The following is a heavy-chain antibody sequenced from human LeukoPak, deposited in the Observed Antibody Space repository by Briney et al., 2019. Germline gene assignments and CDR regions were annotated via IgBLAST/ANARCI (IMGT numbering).Heavy chain of an antibody. Sequence: SETLSLTCTVSGGSISRSDYYWGWVRQPPGKGLEWIGSISYSGSTYYNPSLKSRVTMFVDMSNNQFSLKLRSVTVADTAVYYCARSYCSSTTCYAVGAFDVWGQGTMVTVSS. CDR3: ARSYCSSTTCYAVGAFDV. J-gene: IGHJ3*01. CDR1: GGSISRSDYY. D-gene: IGHD2-2*01. CDR2: ISYSGST. V-gene: IGHV4-39*01.